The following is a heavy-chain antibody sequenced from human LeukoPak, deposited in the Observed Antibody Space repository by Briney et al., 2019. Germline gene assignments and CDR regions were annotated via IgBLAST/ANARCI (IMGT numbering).Heavy chain of an antibody. CDR3: ARSPGAAAGTWYYYYMDV. CDR2: ISSSSSYI. Sequence: GGSLRLSCTASGFTFSSYSMNWVRQAPGKGLEGVSSISSSSSYIYYADSVKGRFTISRDNAKNSLYLQMNSLRAEDTAVYYCARSPGAAAGTWYYYYMDVWGKGTTVTVSS. V-gene: IGHV3-21*01. CDR1: GFTFSSYS. J-gene: IGHJ6*03. D-gene: IGHD6-13*01.